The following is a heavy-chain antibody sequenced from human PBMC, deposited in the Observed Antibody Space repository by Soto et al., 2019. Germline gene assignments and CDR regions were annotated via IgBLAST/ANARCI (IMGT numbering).Heavy chain of an antibody. V-gene: IGHV1-3*01. CDR3: AIASNSSPGKALDY. CDR2: INAGNGNT. Sequence: ASVKVSCKASGYTFTSYATHWVRQAPGQRLEWMGWINAGNGNTKYSQKFQGRVTITRDTSASTAYMELSSLRSEDTAVYYCAIASNSSPGKALDYWGQGTLVTVSS. D-gene: IGHD6-13*01. CDR1: GYTFTSYA. J-gene: IGHJ4*02.